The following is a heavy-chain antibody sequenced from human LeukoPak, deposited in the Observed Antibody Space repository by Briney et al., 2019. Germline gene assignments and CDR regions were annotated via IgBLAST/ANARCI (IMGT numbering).Heavy chain of an antibody. J-gene: IGHJ4*02. Sequence: GGSLRLSCAASGFTFSNYAMNWVRQAPGKGLEWVSSISGSGGNTYYADSVKGRFTISRDNSKNTLYLQMNSLRAEDTAVYYCATHSSSFDYWGQGTLVTVSS. V-gene: IGHV3-23*01. CDR1: GFTFSNYA. D-gene: IGHD6-13*01. CDR2: ISGSGGNT. CDR3: ATHSSSFDY.